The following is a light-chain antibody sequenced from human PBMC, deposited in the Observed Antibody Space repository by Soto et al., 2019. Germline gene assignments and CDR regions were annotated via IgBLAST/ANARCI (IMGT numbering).Light chain of an antibody. J-gene: IGLJ3*02. CDR1: SGHSNYA. CDR2: FNSDGSH. CDR3: QTWGTGIWV. Sequence: QLVLTQSPSASASLGASVKLTCTLSSGHSNYAIAWHQQQPEKGPRYLMKFNSDGSHIKGDGIPDRFSGSSSGTERSLTISSLQSEDEADYYCQTWGTGIWVFGGGTKLTVL. V-gene: IGLV4-69*01.